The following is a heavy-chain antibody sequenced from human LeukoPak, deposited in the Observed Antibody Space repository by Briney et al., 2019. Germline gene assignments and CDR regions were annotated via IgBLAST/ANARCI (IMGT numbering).Heavy chain of an antibody. J-gene: IGHJ4*02. V-gene: IGHV3-33*06. CDR1: GFTFSSYG. D-gene: IGHD4-17*01. CDR3: AKTADYADYCDY. Sequence: GGSLRLSCAASGFTFSSYGMHWVRQAPGKGLEWVAVIWYDGSNKYYADSVKGRFTISRDNSKNTLYLQMNSLRAEDTAVYYCAKTADYADYCDYWGQGTLVTVSS. CDR2: IWYDGSNK.